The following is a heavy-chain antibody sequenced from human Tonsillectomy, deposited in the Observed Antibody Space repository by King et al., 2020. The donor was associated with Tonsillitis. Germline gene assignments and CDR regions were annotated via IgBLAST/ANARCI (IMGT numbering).Heavy chain of an antibody. CDR3: AHNYISIVNFLDWFDP. Sequence: TLKESGPTLVKPTETLTLTCTFSGFSLTSTGVGVAWIRQPPGKALEWLAIIHWNDDKRYSPSLRSRLTITKDTSKNQVVLTMTNMDPVDTATYYCAHNYISIVNFLDWFDPWGQGTLVTVSS. D-gene: IGHD3-16*01. CDR2: IHWNDDK. J-gene: IGHJ5*02. CDR1: GFSLTSTGVG. V-gene: IGHV2-5*01.